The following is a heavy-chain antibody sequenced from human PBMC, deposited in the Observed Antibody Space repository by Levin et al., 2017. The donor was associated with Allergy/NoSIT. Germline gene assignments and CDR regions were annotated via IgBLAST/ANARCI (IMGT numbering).Heavy chain of an antibody. D-gene: IGHD2-2*01. V-gene: IGHV3-33*01. CDR2: IWYDGSNK. Sequence: GESLKISCAASGFTFSSYGMHWVRQAPGKGLEWVAVIWYDGSNKYYADSVKGRFTISRDNSKNTLYLQMNSLRAEDTAVYYCARDSGPRCSSTSCYPFDYWGQGTLVTVSS. J-gene: IGHJ4*02. CDR1: GFTFSSYG. CDR3: ARDSGPRCSSTSCYPFDY.